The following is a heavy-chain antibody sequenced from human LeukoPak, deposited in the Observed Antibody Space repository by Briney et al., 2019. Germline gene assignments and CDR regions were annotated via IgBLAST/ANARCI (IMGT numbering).Heavy chain of an antibody. J-gene: IGHJ4*02. D-gene: IGHD6-19*01. CDR1: GYSFTTYF. Sequence: ASVKVSCKASGYSFTTYFIHWVRQAPGQGLQWMGVINPTVGSTTYARKFQGRISMARDTSTSTVYTELSSLTSKDTALYYCARGRVRAVASSFDFWGQGTLVTISS. V-gene: IGHV1-46*01. CDR3: ARGRVRAVASSFDF. CDR2: INPTVGST.